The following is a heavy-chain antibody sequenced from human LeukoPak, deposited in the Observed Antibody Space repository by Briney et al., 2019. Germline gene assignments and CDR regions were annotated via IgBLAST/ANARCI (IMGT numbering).Heavy chain of an antibody. Sequence: PGGSLRLSCAASGFTFSSYWMSWVRQAPGKGLEWVANIKQDGSEKYYVDSVKGRFTISRDNAKNSLYLQMNSLRAEDTAVYYCARVPMIVVARFHSLTPEPYYFDYWGQGTLVTVSS. V-gene: IGHV3-7*01. CDR2: IKQDGSEK. D-gene: IGHD3-22*01. CDR1: GFTFSSYW. J-gene: IGHJ4*02. CDR3: ARVPMIVVARFHSLTPEPYYFDY.